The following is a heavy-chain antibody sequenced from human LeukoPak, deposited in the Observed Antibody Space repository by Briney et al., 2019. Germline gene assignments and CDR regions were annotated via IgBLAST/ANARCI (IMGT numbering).Heavy chain of an antibody. J-gene: IGHJ4*02. Sequence: GGSLRLSCAASGFTFSSYGMHWVRQAPGKGLEWVAVISYDGSNKYYADSVKGRFTISRDNSKNTLYLQMNSPRAEDTAVHYCANSRYDSSGYYGIIGYWGQGTLVTVSS. D-gene: IGHD3-22*01. CDR1: GFTFSSYG. CDR2: ISYDGSNK. CDR3: ANSRYDSSGYYGIIGY. V-gene: IGHV3-30*18.